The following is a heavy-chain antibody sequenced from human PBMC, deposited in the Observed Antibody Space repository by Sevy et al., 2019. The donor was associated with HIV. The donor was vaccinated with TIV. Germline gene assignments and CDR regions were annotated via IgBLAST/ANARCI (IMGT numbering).Heavy chain of an antibody. CDR3: AKDLYITMVQGVSNH. V-gene: IGHV3-23*01. CDR1: GFTFSSYA. D-gene: IGHD3-10*01. CDR2: ISGSGGST. Sequence: GGSLRLSCAASGFTFSSYAMSWVRQAPGKGLEWVSAISGSGGSTYYADSVKGRFTISRDNSKNTLNLQMNSLRAEDTAVYYCAKDLYITMVQGVSNHWGQGPLVTVSS. J-gene: IGHJ4*02.